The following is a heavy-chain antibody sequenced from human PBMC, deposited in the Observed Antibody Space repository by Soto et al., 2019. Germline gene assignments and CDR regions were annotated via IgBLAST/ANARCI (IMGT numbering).Heavy chain of an antibody. Sequence: QVQLQESGPGLVKPSGTLSLTCAVSGGSISSSNWWSWVRQPPGKGLEWIGEIYHSGSTNYNPSLKGRVTIAVDKSKNQFSLKLSSVTAADTAVYYCARDYMVRGVMRWFDPWGQGTLVTVSS. D-gene: IGHD3-10*01. CDR2: IYHSGST. CDR3: ARDYMVRGVMRWFDP. J-gene: IGHJ5*02. V-gene: IGHV4-4*02. CDR1: GGSISSSNW.